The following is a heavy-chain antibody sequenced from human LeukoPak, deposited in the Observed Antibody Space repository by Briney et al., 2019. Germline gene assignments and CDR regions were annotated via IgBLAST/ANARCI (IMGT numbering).Heavy chain of an antibody. CDR1: GFTFGKYW. CDR2: ISSSSSYI. V-gene: IGHV3-21*01. Sequence: GSLRLSCVASGFTFGKYWMSWVRQAPGKGLEWVSSISSSSSYIYYADSVKGRFTISRDNAKNSLYLQMNSLRAEDTAVYYCARAGSSSWYMMVDYFDYWGQGTLVTVSS. CDR3: ARAGSSSWYMMVDYFDY. D-gene: IGHD6-13*01. J-gene: IGHJ4*02.